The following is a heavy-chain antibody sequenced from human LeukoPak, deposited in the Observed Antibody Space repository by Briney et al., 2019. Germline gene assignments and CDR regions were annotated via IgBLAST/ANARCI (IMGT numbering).Heavy chain of an antibody. J-gene: IGHJ4*02. D-gene: IGHD4-17*01. V-gene: IGHV3-30*18. CDR2: ISYDGINK. CDR3: VKDPRDYGDPIDY. Sequence: PGGSLRLSCAASGFTFSSYGMHWVRQAPGKGLEWVAVISYDGINKYYTDSVKGRFTISRDNSKNTLYLQMSSLRAEDTAVYYCVKDPRDYGDPIDYWGQGTLVTVSS. CDR1: GFTFSSYG.